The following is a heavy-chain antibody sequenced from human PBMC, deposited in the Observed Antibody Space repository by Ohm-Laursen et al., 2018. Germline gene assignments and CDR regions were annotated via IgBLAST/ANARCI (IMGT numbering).Heavy chain of an antibody. Sequence: SETLSLTCAVSGYSISSGYFWGWIRQPPGKGLEWIGTIYHSGSTYYNPSLKSRVTISVDTSKNQFSLKLSSVTAADTALYYCARGLWWFDPWGQGTLVIVSS. CDR3: ARGLWWFDP. CDR1: GYSISSGYF. CDR2: IYHSGST. V-gene: IGHV4-38-2*01. J-gene: IGHJ5*02.